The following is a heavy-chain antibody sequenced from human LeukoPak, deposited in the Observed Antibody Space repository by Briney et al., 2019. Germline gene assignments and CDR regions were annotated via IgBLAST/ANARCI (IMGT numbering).Heavy chain of an antibody. CDR1: GFTFSSYA. CDR3: ASLGVWGYKAGY. V-gene: IGHV3-30-3*01. Sequence: GRSLRLSCAASGFTFSSYAMHWVRQAPGKGLDWVAVISYDGSNKYYPDSVKGRFTISRDNSKNTVYLQMNSLRAEDTAVYYCASLGVWGYKAGYWGQGTLVTVSS. CDR2: ISYDGSNK. J-gene: IGHJ4*02. D-gene: IGHD3-10*01.